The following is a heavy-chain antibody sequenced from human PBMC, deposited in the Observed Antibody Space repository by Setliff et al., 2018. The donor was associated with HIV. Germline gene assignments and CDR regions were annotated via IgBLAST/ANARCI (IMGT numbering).Heavy chain of an antibody. Sequence: PSETLSLTCAVSGYSISSGHYWGWIRQPPGKGLEWIGSIYHSGSTYYNPSLKSRVAISVDTSKSQFSLELSSVTAADTAVYYCARFLLVARPNFDCWGQGTLVTVSS. CDR2: IYHSGST. CDR3: ARFLLVARPNFDC. D-gene: IGHD6-6*01. CDR1: GYSISSGHY. V-gene: IGHV4-38-2*01. J-gene: IGHJ4*02.